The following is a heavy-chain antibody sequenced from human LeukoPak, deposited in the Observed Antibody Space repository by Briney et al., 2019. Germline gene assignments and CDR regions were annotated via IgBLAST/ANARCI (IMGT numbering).Heavy chain of an antibody. CDR2: ISSSSSYI. Sequence: GGSLRLSCAASGFTFSSYSMNWVRQAPGKGLEWVSSISSSSSYIYYADSVKGRFTISRDNAKNSLYLQMNSLRAEDTAVYCCAREGQKRYYYDSSGYYRSRLFDYWGQGTMVTVSS. CDR3: AREGQKRYYYDSSGYYRSRLFDY. CDR1: GFTFSSYS. J-gene: IGHJ3*01. V-gene: IGHV3-21*01. D-gene: IGHD3-22*01.